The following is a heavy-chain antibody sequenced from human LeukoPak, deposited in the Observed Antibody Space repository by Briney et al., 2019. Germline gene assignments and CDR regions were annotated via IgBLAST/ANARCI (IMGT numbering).Heavy chain of an antibody. V-gene: IGHV4-34*01. CDR2: INHSGST. D-gene: IGHD6-13*01. CDR1: GGSFSGYY. CDR3: ARGESIAAAGGSDYFDY. J-gene: IGHJ4*02. Sequence: PSETLSLTCAVYGGSFSGYYWSWIRQPPGKGLEWIGEINHSGSTNYNPSLKSRVTISVDTSKNQFSLKLSSVTAADTAVYYCARGESIAAAGGSDYFDYWGQGTLVTVSS.